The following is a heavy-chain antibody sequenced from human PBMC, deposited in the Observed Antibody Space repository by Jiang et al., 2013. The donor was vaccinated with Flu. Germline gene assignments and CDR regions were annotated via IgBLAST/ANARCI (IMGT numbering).Heavy chain of an antibody. CDR2: IDWDXDK. CDR3: ARIRRGSYYEKWFDP. V-gene: IGHV2-70*01. J-gene: IGHJ5*02. Sequence: PPGKALEWLALIDWDXDKYYSTSLKTRLTISKDTSKNQVVLTMTNMDPVDTATYYCARIRRGSYYEKWFDPWGQGTLVTVSS. D-gene: IGHD1-26*01.